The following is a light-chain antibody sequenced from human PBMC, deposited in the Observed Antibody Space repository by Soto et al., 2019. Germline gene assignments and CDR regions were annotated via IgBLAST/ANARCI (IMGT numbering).Light chain of an antibody. CDR2: TNN. CDR3: AAWDDSLNGYV. V-gene: IGLV1-44*01. J-gene: IGLJ6*01. Sequence: QSVLTQPPSASGTPGQRVTISCSGGSSNIGRNSVNWYQHLPGTAPKLLIYTNNQRPSGVPDRFSGSKSGTSASLAISGLQSEDEADFYCAAWDDSLNGYVLGSGTKLTVL. CDR1: SSNIGRNS.